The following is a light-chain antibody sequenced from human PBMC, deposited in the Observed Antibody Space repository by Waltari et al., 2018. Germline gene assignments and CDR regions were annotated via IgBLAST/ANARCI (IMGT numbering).Light chain of an antibody. CDR1: QGVGRS. J-gene: IGKJ1*01. Sequence: EIVLTQSPGTLSLSPGAGATLSCRASQGVGRSLVWYQQRPGRAPRLLIYGASSRATGIPDRFTGSGSGTDFSLTISRLEPEDFAVYYCQMYVRLPVTFGQGTKVEI. CDR2: GAS. V-gene: IGKV3-20*01. CDR3: QMYVRLPVT.